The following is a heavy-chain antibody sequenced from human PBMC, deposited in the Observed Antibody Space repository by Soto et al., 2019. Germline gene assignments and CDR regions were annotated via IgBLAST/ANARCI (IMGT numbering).Heavy chain of an antibody. CDR2: IKQDGSEK. CDR1: GFTFSSYW. V-gene: IGHV3-7*01. J-gene: IGHJ6*03. D-gene: IGHD2-2*01. Sequence: GGSLRLSCAASGFTFSSYWMSWVRQAPGKGLEWVANIKQDGSEKYYVDSVKGRFTISRDNAKNSLYLQMNSLRAEDTAVYYCAREVIEYCSSTSCHYYYYYYMDVWGKGTTVTVSS. CDR3: AREVIEYCSSTSCHYYYYYYMDV.